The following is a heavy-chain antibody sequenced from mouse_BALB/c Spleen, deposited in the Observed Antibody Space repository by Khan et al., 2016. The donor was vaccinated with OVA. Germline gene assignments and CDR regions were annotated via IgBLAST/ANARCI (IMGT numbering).Heavy chain of an antibody. Sequence: EVELVESGGDLVKPGGSLKLSCAASGFIFSSYSMSWVRQTPDKRLEWVATISSGGDYTYYPDSVKGRFTFSRDDAKNTLYLQMSSLKSEDTAMYYCASNLTGSFAYWGQGTLVTVSA. CDR3: ASNLTGSFAY. J-gene: IGHJ3*01. CDR1: GFIFSSYS. CDR2: ISSGGDYT. V-gene: IGHV5-6*01. D-gene: IGHD4-1*01.